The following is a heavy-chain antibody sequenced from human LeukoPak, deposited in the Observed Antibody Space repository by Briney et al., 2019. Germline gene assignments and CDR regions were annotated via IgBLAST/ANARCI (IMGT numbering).Heavy chain of an antibody. CDR1: GYTFTSYG. J-gene: IGHJ4*02. CDR2: ISAYNGNT. Sequence: GASVKVSCKASGYTFTSYGISWVRQAPGQGLEWMGWISAYNGNTNYAQKLQGRVTMTTDTSTSTAYMELRSLRSDDTAVYYCASSPPPAPLAYCGGDCYSEIDYWGQGTLVTVSS. V-gene: IGHV1-18*01. CDR3: ASSPPPAPLAYCGGDCYSEIDY. D-gene: IGHD2-21*01.